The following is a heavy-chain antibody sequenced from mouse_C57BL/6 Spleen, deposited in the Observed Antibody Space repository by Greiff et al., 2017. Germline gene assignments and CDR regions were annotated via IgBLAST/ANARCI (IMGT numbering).Heavy chain of an antibody. D-gene: IGHD1-1*01. V-gene: IGHV1-78*01. CDR1: GYTFTDHT. J-gene: IGHJ2*01. Sequence: QVQLQQSDAELVKPGASVTISCKVSGYTFTDHTIHWMKQRPEQGLEWIGYIYPRDGSTKYTEKFKGKATLTADTSSSPAYMQLNSLTSEDYAVDFCARDYDGSSDACDYWGQGTTLTVSS. CDR3: ARDYDGSSDACDY. CDR2: IYPRDGST.